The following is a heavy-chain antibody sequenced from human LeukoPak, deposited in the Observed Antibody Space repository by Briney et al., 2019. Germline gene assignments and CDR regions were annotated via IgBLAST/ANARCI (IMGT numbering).Heavy chain of an antibody. Sequence: SETLSLTCTVSGGSISSSSYYWGWIRQPPGKGPEWIGSIYYSGSTYYNPSLKSRVTISVDTSKNQFSLKLSSVTAADTAVYYCARPALRGFEAFDIWGQGTMVTVSS. CDR3: ARPALRGFEAFDI. V-gene: IGHV4-39*07. J-gene: IGHJ3*02. CDR2: IYYSGST. CDR1: GGSISSSSYY. D-gene: IGHD3-10*01.